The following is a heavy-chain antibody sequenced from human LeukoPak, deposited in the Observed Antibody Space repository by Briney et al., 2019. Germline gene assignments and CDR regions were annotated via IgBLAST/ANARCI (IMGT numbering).Heavy chain of an antibody. J-gene: IGHJ6*04. CDR3: ARAPVSTAYLHYYSMDV. D-gene: IGHD3-16*01. Sequence: SETLSLTCTVSGGSISNNNYYWGWIRQPPGKGLEWIGSIYSSGQSYYKVSLRSRVTMSVDTSKNLFSLKLTSVTAADTAVYYCARAPVSTAYLHYYSMDVWGKGTMVTVSS. CDR1: GGSISNNNYY. CDR2: IYSSGQS. V-gene: IGHV4-39*07.